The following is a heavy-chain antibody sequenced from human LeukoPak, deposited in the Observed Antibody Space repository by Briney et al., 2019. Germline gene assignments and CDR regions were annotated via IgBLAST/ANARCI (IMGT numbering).Heavy chain of an antibody. CDR1: GGSISSSNW. J-gene: IGHJ5*02. CDR2: IYHSGST. CDR3: ASRRVLPSWFDT. V-gene: IGHV4-4*02. Sequence: SGTLSLTCAVSGGSISSSNWWSWVRQPPGKGLEWIGEIYHSGSTNYNPSLKSRVTISVDKSKNQFSLRLSSVTAADTAVYYCASRRVLPSWFDTWGQGTLVTVSS.